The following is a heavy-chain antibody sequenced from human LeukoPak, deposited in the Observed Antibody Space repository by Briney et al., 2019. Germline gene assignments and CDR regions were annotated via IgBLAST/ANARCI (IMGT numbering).Heavy chain of an antibody. CDR3: ARLLGDGYNAYYFDY. V-gene: IGHV5-51*01. CDR1: GFRFSSYW. D-gene: IGHD5-24*01. Sequence: GESLKISCKGSGFRFSSYWIGWVRQMPGKGLEWMGTIYPGDSDTRYSPSFQGQVTISADKSTTTAYLQWSSLKASDTAMYYCARLLGDGYNAYYFDYWGQGTLVTVSS. J-gene: IGHJ4*02. CDR2: IYPGDSDT.